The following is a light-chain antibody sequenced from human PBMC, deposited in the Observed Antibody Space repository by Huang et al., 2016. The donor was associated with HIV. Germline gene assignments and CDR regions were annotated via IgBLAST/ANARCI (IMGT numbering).Light chain of an antibody. CDR2: RAS. CDR3: QQYSTIPT. Sequence: DIVVTQSPDSLAVSLGARATINCKSSQTFLYNSKSDSFIAWYQQRPGQSPKLLIHRASARQSGVPERCSGSVSETNFTLKINGLQPEDVAIYFCQQYSTIPTFGGGTKVDI. V-gene: IGKV4-1*01. J-gene: IGKJ4*01. CDR1: QTFLYNSKSDSF.